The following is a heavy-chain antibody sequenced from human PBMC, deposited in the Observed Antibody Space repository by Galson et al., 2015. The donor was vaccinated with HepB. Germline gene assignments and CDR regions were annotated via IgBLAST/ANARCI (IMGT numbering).Heavy chain of an antibody. J-gene: IGHJ4*02. D-gene: IGHD7-27*01. V-gene: IGHV3-30-3*01. CDR3: ARAPLGEELGMFDY. CDR1: GFTFSSYA. CDR2: VSYDGSNK. Sequence: SLRLSCAVSGFTFSSYAMHWVRQAPGKGLEWVAVVSYDGSNKNYADSVKGRFTISRDNSKNTLYLQMNGLRAEDTAGYHCARAPLGEELGMFDYWGQGTLVTVSS.